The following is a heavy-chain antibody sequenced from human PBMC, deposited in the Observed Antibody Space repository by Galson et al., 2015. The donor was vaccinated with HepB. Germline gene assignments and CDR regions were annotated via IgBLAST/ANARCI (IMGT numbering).Heavy chain of an antibody. CDR2: IVVGSGNT. V-gene: IGHV1-58*02. CDR1: GFTFTSSA. Sequence: SVKVSCKASGFTFTSSAMQWVRQARGQRLEWIGWIVVGSGNTNYAQKFQERVTITRDMSTSTAYMELSSLRSEDTAVYYCAAGPAVVVNAAYYYYGMDVWGQGTTVTVSS. D-gene: IGHD3-22*01. J-gene: IGHJ6*02. CDR3: AAGPAVVVNAAYYYYGMDV.